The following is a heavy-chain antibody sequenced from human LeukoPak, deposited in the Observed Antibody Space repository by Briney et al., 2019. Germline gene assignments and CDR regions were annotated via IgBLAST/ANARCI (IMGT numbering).Heavy chain of an antibody. CDR3: ARALYDFVNYFDY. Sequence: GGSLRLSCAASGFTFSTYSMNWVRQAPGKGLEWVSYISSSPSTIYYADSVKGRFTISRDNAKNSLYLQMNSLRAEDTAVYYCARALYDFVNYFDYWGQGTLVTVSS. CDR1: GFTFSTYS. J-gene: IGHJ4*02. V-gene: IGHV3-48*04. D-gene: IGHD3-3*01. CDR2: ISSSPSTI.